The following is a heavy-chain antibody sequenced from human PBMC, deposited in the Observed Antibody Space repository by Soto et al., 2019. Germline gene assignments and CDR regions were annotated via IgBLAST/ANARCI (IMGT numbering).Heavy chain of an antibody. J-gene: IGHJ5*02. CDR1: GFTFSSYS. Sequence: GSLRLSCAASGFTFSSYSMNWVRQAPGKGLEWVSSISSSSSYIYYADSVKGRFTISRDNAKNSLYLQMNSLGAEDTAVYYCARDLRMTAAADNWFDPWGQGTLVTVSS. CDR2: ISSSSSYI. D-gene: IGHD6-13*01. CDR3: ARDLRMTAAADNWFDP. V-gene: IGHV3-21*01.